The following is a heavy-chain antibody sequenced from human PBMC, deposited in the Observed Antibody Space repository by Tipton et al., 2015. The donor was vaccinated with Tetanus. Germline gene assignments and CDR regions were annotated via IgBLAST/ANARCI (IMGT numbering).Heavy chain of an antibody. CDR3: ARRRASGVVVGWFDL. Sequence: TLSLTCNVSGGSIKNYYWGWIRQPPGKGLEWIGYIFYSGTTNYNPSLKSRVTISVDSSQNQFSLELRSVTAADTAVYYCARRRASGVVVGWFDLWGQGTLVTVSS. V-gene: IGHV4-59*08. D-gene: IGHD3-3*01. CDR2: IFYSGTT. CDR1: GGSIKNYY. J-gene: IGHJ5*02.